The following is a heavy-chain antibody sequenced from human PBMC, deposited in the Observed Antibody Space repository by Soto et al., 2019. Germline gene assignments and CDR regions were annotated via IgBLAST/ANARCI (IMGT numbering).Heavy chain of an antibody. CDR3: AKSPRGEMATD. CDR2: INTYNGMT. CDR1: GYTFINYH. Sequence: QVQLVQSGGEVKKPGASVTVSCKASGYTFINYHITWVRQAPGQGLEWMAWINTYNGMTDYAQKFQGRVTMTRDTSTSTAYMERRNRGSDDTAVYFCAKSPRGEMATDWGQGDVVTVSS. J-gene: IGHJ4*02. D-gene: IGHD5-12*01. V-gene: IGHV1-18*01.